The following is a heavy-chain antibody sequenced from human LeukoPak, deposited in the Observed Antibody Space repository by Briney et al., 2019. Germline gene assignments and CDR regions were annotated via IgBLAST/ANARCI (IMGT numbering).Heavy chain of an antibody. CDR2: IYSGGST. Sequence: GGSLRLSCAASGFTFSSYAMSWVRQAPGKGLEWVSVIYSGGSTYYADSVKGRFTISRDNSKNTLYLQMNSLRAEDTAVYYCARDTGDYFDYWGQGTLVTVSS. J-gene: IGHJ4*02. D-gene: IGHD4-17*01. V-gene: IGHV3-66*01. CDR1: GFTFSSYA. CDR3: ARDTGDYFDY.